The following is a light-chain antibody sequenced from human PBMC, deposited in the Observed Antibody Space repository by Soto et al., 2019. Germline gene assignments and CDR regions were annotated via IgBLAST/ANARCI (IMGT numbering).Light chain of an antibody. V-gene: IGKV3-20*01. Sequence: EIVLTQSPGTLSLSPGERATLSCRASQSVRSNYLAWYQQKPGQAPRLPIYGASSRATGIADRFSGTGSGTDFTLTISRLEPEDFAVYYCQQYGGSPYTFGQGTKLESK. CDR1: QSVRSNY. CDR2: GAS. CDR3: QQYGGSPYT. J-gene: IGKJ2*01.